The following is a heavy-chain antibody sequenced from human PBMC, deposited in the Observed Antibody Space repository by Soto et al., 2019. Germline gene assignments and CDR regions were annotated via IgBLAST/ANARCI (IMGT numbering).Heavy chain of an antibody. CDR3: ASSRITIFGVVTYDAFDI. Sequence: EVQLVESGGGLVQPGGSLRLSCAASGFTVSSNYMSWVRQAPGKGLEWVSVIYSGGSTYYADSVKGRFTISRHNSKNTLYLQMNSLRAEDTAVYYCASSRITIFGVVTYDAFDIWGQGTMVTVSS. CDR2: IYSGGST. J-gene: IGHJ3*02. V-gene: IGHV3-53*04. CDR1: GFTVSSNY. D-gene: IGHD3-3*01.